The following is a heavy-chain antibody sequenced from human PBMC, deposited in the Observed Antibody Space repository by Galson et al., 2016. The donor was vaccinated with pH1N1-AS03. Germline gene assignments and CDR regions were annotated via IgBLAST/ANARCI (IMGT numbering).Heavy chain of an antibody. CDR1: GFIFSKFQ. D-gene: IGHD3-10*01. CDR2: YGGSDEKT. J-gene: IGHJ4*02. Sequence: RLSCAASGFIFSKFQMSWVRQAPGKGLEWVSTYGGSDEKTYYADSVKGRFTISKDSSKNTLYLQMNTLRAEDTALYYCTTVAGTYYNGAYWGQGSLVTVSS. V-gene: IGHV3-23*01. CDR3: TTVAGTYYNGAY.